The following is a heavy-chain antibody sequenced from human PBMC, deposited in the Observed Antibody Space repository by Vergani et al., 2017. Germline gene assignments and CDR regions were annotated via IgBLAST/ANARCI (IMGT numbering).Heavy chain of an antibody. CDR1: GFTFSSYA. D-gene: IGHD6-19*01. CDR3: AKGKGQWLVLGPGNY. CDR2: ISGSGGST. J-gene: IGHJ4*02. Sequence: EVQLLESGGGLVQPGGSLRLSCAASGFTFSSYAMSWVRQAPGKGLEWVSAISGSGGSTYYADSVKGRFTISRDNSKNTLYLQMNSRRAEDTAVYYCAKGKGQWLVLGPGNYWGQGTLVTVSS. V-gene: IGHV3-23*01.